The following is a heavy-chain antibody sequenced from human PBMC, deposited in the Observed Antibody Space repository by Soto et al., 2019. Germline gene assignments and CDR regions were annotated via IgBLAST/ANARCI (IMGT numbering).Heavy chain of an antibody. D-gene: IGHD3-3*01. V-gene: IGHV1-2*04. J-gene: IGHJ3*02. CDR2: INPNSGGT. CDR1: GYTFTGYY. Sequence: GASVKVSCKASGYTFTGYYMHWVRQAPGQGLEWMGWINPNSGGTNYAQKFQGWVTMTRNTSISTAYMELSSLRSEDTAVYYCARVAQDWYDFWSGPGAFDIWGQGTMVTVSS. CDR3: ARVAQDWYDFWSGPGAFDI.